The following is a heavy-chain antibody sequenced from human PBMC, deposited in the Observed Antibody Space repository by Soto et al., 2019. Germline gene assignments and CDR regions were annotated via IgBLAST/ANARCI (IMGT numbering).Heavy chain of an antibody. J-gene: IGHJ4*02. V-gene: IGHV1-69*13. D-gene: IGHD3-16*02. CDR2: IIPIFGTA. CDR1: GGTFSSYA. CDR3: ARGLNYDYVWGSYRYEFDY. Sequence: ASVKVSCKASGGTFSSYAISWVRQAPGQGLEWMGGIIPIFGTANYAQKFQGRVTITADESTSTAYMELSSLRSEDTAVYYCARGLNYDYVWGSYRYEFDYWGQGTLVTVSS.